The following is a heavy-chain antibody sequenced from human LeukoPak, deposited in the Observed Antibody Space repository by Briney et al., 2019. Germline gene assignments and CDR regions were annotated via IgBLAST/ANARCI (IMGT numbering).Heavy chain of an antibody. CDR1: GGSISGYS. Sequence: SETLSLTCTVSGGSISGYSWSWIRQPPGKGLEWIGYMYYNGGPTYNPSLESRVTISADTSKNQLSLKLTSVTAADTAVYYCARAESSGYSIFGYWGQGTLVTVSS. V-gene: IGHV4-59*01. J-gene: IGHJ4*02. D-gene: IGHD3-22*01. CDR3: ARAESSGYSIFGY. CDR2: MYYNGGP.